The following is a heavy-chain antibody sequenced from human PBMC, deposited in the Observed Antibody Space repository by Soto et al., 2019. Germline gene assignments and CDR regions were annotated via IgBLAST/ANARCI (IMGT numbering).Heavy chain of an antibody. V-gene: IGHV3-33*01. J-gene: IGHJ4*02. CDR1: GFTFSSYG. D-gene: IGHD3-3*01. CDR2: IWYDGSNK. Sequence: PPGGSLRLSCAASGFTFSSYGMHWVRQAPGKGLEWVAVIWYDGSNKYYADSVKGRFTISRDNSKNTLYLQMNSLRAEDTAVYYCARDNDRLPYYDFRSGSDYWGQGTLVTVSS. CDR3: ARDNDRLPYYDFRSGSDY.